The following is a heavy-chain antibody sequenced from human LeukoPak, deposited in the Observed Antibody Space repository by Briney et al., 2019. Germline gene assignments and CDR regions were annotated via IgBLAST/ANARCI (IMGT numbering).Heavy chain of an antibody. V-gene: IGHV4-30-2*01. CDR2: IYHSGST. CDR3: ARDCGGDSNDAFDI. J-gene: IGHJ3*02. D-gene: IGHD2-21*02. Sequence: SQTLSLTCAVSGGSISSGGYSWSWIRQPPGKGLEWIGYIYHSGSTYYNPSLRSRVTISGDRSKNQFSLKLSSVTAADTAVYYCARDCGGDSNDAFDIWGQGTMVTVSS. CDR1: GGSISSGGYS.